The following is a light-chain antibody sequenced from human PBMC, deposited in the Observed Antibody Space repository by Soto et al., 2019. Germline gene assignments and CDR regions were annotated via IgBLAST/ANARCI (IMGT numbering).Light chain of an antibody. V-gene: IGKV3-20*01. Sequence: EIVLTQSPGSLSLSPVERATLSCRASQSVRSSYLAWYRQKPGQAPSLLIYGASTRATGIPARFSGSGSGTDFTLTISRLEPEDFAVYYCQQYGSSLALTFGGGTKVDIK. J-gene: IGKJ4*01. CDR1: QSVRSSY. CDR3: QQYGSSLALT. CDR2: GAS.